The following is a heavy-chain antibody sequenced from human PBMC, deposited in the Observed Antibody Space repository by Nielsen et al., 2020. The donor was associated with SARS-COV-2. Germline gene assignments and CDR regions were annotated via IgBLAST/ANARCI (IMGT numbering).Heavy chain of an antibody. CDR2: IWYDGSNK. V-gene: IGHV3-33*06. CDR3: AKVDDYYGMDV. D-gene: IGHD3-9*01. CDR1: GFTFSSYG. J-gene: IGHJ6*02. Sequence: GESLKISCAASGFTFSSYGMHWVRQAPGKGLEWVAVIWYDGSNKYYADSVKGRFTISRDNSKNTLYMQMNSLRAEDTAVYYCAKVDDYYGMDVWGQGTTVTVSS.